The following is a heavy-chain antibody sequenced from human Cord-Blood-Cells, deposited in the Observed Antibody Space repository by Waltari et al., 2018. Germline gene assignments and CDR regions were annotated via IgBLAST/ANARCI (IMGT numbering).Heavy chain of an antibody. CDR1: GFTFDVYA. CDR3: AKASEGAFDI. CDR2: ISWNSGSI. V-gene: IGHV3-9*03. Sequence: EVQLVESGGGLVQPGRSLRLSCAASGFTFDVYAMPWVRQAPGKGLEWVSGISWNSGSIGYADSVKGRFTISRDNAKNSLYLQMNSLRAEDMALYYCAKASEGAFDIWGQGTMVTVSS. J-gene: IGHJ3*02.